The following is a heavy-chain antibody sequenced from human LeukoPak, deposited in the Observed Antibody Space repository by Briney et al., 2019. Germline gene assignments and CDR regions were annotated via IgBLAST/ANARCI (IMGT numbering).Heavy chain of an antibody. D-gene: IGHD2-2*01. CDR3: ARWGLVAPGTYYYYYMDV. V-gene: IGHV1-18*01. CDR1: GYTFTNYG. J-gene: IGHJ6*03. CDR2: INAYNGDT. Sequence: WASVKVSCKASGYTFTNYGVSWVRQAPGQGLEWMGWINAYNGDTHYAQNLQGRLTMTTDTSTGMAFMELRSLRPDDTAVYFCARWGLVAPGTYYYYYMDVWGRGTTVTVSS.